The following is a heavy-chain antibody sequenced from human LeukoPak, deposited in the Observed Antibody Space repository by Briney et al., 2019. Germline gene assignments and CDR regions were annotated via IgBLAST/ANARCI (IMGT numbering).Heavy chain of an antibody. J-gene: IGHJ4*02. Sequence: SETLSLTCTVSGGSISSGGYYWRWIRQHPGKGLEWIGYIYYSGSTYYNPSLKSRVTISVDTSKNQFSLKLSSVTAADTAVYYCARKRFGDLTYYFDYWGQGTLVTVSS. D-gene: IGHD3-10*01. CDR2: IYYSGST. V-gene: IGHV4-31*03. CDR1: GGSISSGGYY. CDR3: ARKRFGDLTYYFDY.